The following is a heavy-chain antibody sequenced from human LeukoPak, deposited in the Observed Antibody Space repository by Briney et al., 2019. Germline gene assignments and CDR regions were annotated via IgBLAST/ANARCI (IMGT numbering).Heavy chain of an antibody. D-gene: IGHD3-3*01. CDR2: ISGSGGST. Sequence: GGSLRLSCAASGFTFSSYAMSWVRQAPGKGLEWVSAISGSGGSTYYADSVKGRFTISRDNSKNTLYLQMNSLRAEDTAVYYCAKEGDVPRGYDFWSGYYPYYFDYWGQGTLVTVSS. CDR3: AKEGDVPRGYDFWSGYYPYYFDY. J-gene: IGHJ4*02. V-gene: IGHV3-23*01. CDR1: GFTFSSYA.